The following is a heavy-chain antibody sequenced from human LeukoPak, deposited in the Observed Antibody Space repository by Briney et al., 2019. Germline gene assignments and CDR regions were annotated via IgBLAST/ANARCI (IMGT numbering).Heavy chain of an antibody. Sequence: SETLSLTCAVSGGSISSSNWWSWVRQPPGKGLEWIGEIYHSGSTNYNPSLKSRVTISVDKSKNQFSLKLSSVTAADTAVYYCATTGTTHSHDAFDIWGQGTMVTVSS. CDR2: IYHSGST. V-gene: IGHV4-4*02. CDR3: ATTGTTHSHDAFDI. CDR1: GGSISSSNW. J-gene: IGHJ3*02. D-gene: IGHD1-1*01.